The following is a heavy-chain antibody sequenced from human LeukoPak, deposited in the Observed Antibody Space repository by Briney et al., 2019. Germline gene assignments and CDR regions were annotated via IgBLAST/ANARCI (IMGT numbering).Heavy chain of an antibody. D-gene: IGHD3-3*01. J-gene: IGHJ3*02. V-gene: IGHV1-69*04. Sequence: ASVKVSCTASGGTFSSYAISWVRQAPGQGLEWMGRIIPILGIANYAQKFQGRVTITADKSTSTAYMELSSLRSEDTAVYYCARDRRISGVPDAFDIWGQGTMVTVSS. CDR3: ARDRRISGVPDAFDI. CDR2: IIPILGIA. CDR1: GGTFSSYA.